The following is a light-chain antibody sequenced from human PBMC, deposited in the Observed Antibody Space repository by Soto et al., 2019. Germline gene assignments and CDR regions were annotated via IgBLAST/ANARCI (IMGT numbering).Light chain of an antibody. V-gene: IGKV3-20*01. Sequence: EIVLTQSPGTPSLSPGERATLSCRASQGVSRGYLAWYQQKAGQAPRLLIYGVSSRATGVSHRFSGSGSGTDFTLTISSLQPEDFATYYCQQLNSYPPNTFGQGTRLEIK. J-gene: IGKJ5*01. CDR3: QQLNSYPPNT. CDR2: GVS. CDR1: QGVSRGY.